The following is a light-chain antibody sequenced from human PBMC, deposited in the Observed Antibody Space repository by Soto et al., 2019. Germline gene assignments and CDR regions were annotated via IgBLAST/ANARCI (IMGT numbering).Light chain of an antibody. CDR1: QSVGSY. CDR2: GAT. Sequence: EIVLTQSPATLSLSPGERATLSCRASQSVGSYLAWFQQKPGQAPRLLIYGATNRATGIPARFNGSGSGTDFTLTISSLEPEDFAVYYCQHFGSSRGTFGQGTKVDIK. J-gene: IGKJ1*01. V-gene: IGKV3-11*01. CDR3: QHFGSSRGT.